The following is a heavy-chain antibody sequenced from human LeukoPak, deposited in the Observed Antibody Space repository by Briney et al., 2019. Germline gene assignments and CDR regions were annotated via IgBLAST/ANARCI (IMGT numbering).Heavy chain of an antibody. D-gene: IGHD2-2*01. J-gene: IGHJ6*02. CDR2: IYPGDSDT. CDR3: ARRDGYCSSTSCYADYYYGMDV. V-gene: IGHV5-51*01. Sequence: GESLKISCKGSGYSFTNYWIGWVRQMPGKGLEWMGIIYPGDSDTTYSPSFQGQVIISADKSISTAYLQWSSLKASDTAMYYCARRDGYCSSTSCYADYYYGMDVWGQGTTVTVSS. CDR1: GYSFTNYW.